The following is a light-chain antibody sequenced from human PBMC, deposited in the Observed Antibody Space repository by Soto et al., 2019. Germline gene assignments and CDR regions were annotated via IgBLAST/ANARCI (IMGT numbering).Light chain of an antibody. Sequence: EIVMTQSPATLSVSPGERATLSCRASQSVSSKLAWYQQKPGQAPRLLIYSASTRATDIPARFSGSWSGTEFTLTSNSLQSEDFAVYYCQQYNNWPITFGQGTRLEIK. J-gene: IGKJ5*01. CDR2: SAS. V-gene: IGKV3-15*01. CDR3: QQYNNWPIT. CDR1: QSVSSK.